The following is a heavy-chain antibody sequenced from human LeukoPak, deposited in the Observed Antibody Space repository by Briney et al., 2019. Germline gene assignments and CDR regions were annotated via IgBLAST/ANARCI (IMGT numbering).Heavy chain of an antibody. Sequence: NPSQTLSLTCTVSGGSISSGSYYWSWLRQPPGKGLEWIGYIYHSGSTDYNPSLKSRVTISVDTSKSQFSLKLTSVIAADTAVYYCARGPYSGYTLRPLDYWGQGTLVTVSS. D-gene: IGHD5-12*01. CDR1: GGSISSGSYY. J-gene: IGHJ4*02. CDR3: ARGPYSGYTLRPLDY. V-gene: IGHV4-61*01. CDR2: IYHSGST.